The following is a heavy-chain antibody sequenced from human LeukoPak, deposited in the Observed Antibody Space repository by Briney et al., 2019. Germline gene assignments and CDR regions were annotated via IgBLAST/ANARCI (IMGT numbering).Heavy chain of an antibody. J-gene: IGHJ5*02. CDR2: MYYNGRT. V-gene: IGHV4-59*01. CDR1: GGSISNYY. CDR3: ARDPGWFDP. Sequence: PSETLSLTCTVSGGSISNYYWTWIRQPPGKGLEWIGYMYYNGRTNYNPSLKSRVTISVDTSKNQFSLKLSSVTAADTAIYYCARDPGWFDPWGQGSLVTVSS.